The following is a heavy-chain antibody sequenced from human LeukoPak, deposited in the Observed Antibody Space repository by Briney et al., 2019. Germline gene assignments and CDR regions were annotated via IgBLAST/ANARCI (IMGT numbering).Heavy chain of an antibody. D-gene: IGHD2-15*01. CDR3: ARVGRSNGIDF. CDR1: GFTLRSYW. J-gene: IGHJ6*04. Sequence: GGSLRLSCAASGFTLRSYWMHWVRQATGKGLVWVSRIHSDGSSTRDADCVKDRFTSYRDNAKNTLYLQMNSRRAEDTAVYYCARVGRSNGIDFLGKGTTVTVSS. CDR2: IHSDGSST. V-gene: IGHV3-74*01.